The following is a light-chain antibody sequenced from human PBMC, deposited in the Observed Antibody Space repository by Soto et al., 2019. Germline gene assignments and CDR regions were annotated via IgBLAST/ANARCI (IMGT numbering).Light chain of an antibody. Sequence: EIVMTQSPATLSVSPGERATLSCRASQSVSSNLAWYQQKPGQAPRLLIYDASTRATGIPARFSGTGSGTAFALPISSLQSEDFAVYYCQQYNNWPPYTFGQGTKLEIK. CDR2: DAS. J-gene: IGKJ2*01. CDR3: QQYNNWPPYT. CDR1: QSVSSN. V-gene: IGKV3-15*01.